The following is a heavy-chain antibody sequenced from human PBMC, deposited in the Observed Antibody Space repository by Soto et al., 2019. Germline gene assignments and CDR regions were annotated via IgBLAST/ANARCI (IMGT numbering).Heavy chain of an antibody. Sequence: PGGSLRLSCAASGFTFSSYAMHWVRQAPGKGLEWVAVIPYDGSNKYYADSVKGRFTISRDNSKNTLYLQMNSLRAEDTAVYYCARDYRASFRNFDYWGQGTLVTVSS. CDR1: GFTFSSYA. V-gene: IGHV3-30-3*01. CDR2: IPYDGSNK. D-gene: IGHD1-26*01. J-gene: IGHJ4*02. CDR3: ARDYRASFRNFDY.